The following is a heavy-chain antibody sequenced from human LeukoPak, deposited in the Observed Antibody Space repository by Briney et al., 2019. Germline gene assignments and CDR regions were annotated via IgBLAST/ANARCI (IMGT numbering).Heavy chain of an antibody. Sequence: GGSLRLSCAASGFTFSSYGMHWVRQAPGKGLEWVAVISYDGSNKYYAGSVKGRFTISRDNSKNTLYLQMNSLRAEDTAVYYCAKEMGYSYGDFDYWGQGTLVTVSS. CDR3: AKEMGYSYGDFDY. V-gene: IGHV3-30*18. CDR1: GFTFSSYG. J-gene: IGHJ4*02. D-gene: IGHD5-18*01. CDR2: ISYDGSNK.